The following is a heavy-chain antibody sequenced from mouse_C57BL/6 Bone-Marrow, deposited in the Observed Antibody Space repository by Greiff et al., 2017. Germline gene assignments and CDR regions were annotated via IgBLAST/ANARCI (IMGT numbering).Heavy chain of an antibody. CDR2: IRNKANGYTT. J-gene: IGHJ1*03. Sequence: EVKLVESGGGLVQPGGSLSLSCAASGFTFTDYYMSWVRQPPGKALEWLGFIRNKANGYTTDYSASVKGRFTISRDNSQSILYLQMNALRAEDSATYYCARYGPNLSYYDGSSPWYFDVWGTGTTVTVSS. V-gene: IGHV7-3*01. D-gene: IGHD1-1*01. CDR1: GFTFTDYY. CDR3: ARYGPNLSYYDGSSPWYFDV.